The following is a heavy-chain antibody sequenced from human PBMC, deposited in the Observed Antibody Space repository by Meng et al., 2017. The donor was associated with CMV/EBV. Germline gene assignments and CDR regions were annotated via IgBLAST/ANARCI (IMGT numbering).Heavy chain of an antibody. CDR1: VYTFTGYY. Sequence: LCGAKVKRPGAPMKVSCEPSVYTFTGYYMHWVRQAPGQGLEWMGWINPNSGGTNYAQKFQGRVTMTRDTSISTAYMELSRLRSDDTAVYYCARVQVRGEMATPAGYWGQGTLVTVSS. V-gene: IGHV1-2*02. CDR3: ARVQVRGEMATPAGY. CDR2: INPNSGGT. J-gene: IGHJ4*02. D-gene: IGHD5-24*01.